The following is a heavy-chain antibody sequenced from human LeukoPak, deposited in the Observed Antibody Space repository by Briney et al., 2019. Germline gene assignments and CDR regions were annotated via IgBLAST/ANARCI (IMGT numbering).Heavy chain of an antibody. J-gene: IGHJ4*02. Sequence: GGSLRLSCAASGFTFSSYAMHWVRQAPGKGLEWVADISYDGSKKYYADSVKGRFTISRDNSKNTLYLQMNSLRAEDTAVYYCAREPTNWGQGTLVTVSS. V-gene: IGHV3-30*14. D-gene: IGHD4-11*01. CDR1: GFTFSSYA. CDR3: AREPTN. CDR2: ISYDGSKK.